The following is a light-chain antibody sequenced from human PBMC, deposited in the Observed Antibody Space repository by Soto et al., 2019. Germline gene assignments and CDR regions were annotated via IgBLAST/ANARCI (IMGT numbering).Light chain of an antibody. CDR1: SGDVGTYNY. V-gene: IGLV2-14*01. CDR2: DVS. CDR3: SSYSSSSTRYL. Sequence: QSVLTQPASVSGPPGQSITISCTGTSGDVGTYNYVSWYLQHPGKAPKLMIYDVSNRPSGVSNRLSGSKSGNTASLTISGLQAEDEADYYCSSYSSSSTRYLFGTGTKVTVL. J-gene: IGLJ1*01.